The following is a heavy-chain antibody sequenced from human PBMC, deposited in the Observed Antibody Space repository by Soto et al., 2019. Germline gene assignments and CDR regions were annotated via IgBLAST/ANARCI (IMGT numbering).Heavy chain of an antibody. D-gene: IGHD2-15*01. V-gene: IGHV3-23*01. CDR2: ISGSGGST. CDR3: AKDVVYCSGGSCYGFAGYFDY. CDR1: GFTFSSYA. J-gene: IGHJ4*02. Sequence: GGSLRLSCAASGFTFSSYAMSWVRQAPGKGLEWVSAISGSGGSTYYADSVKGRFTISRDNSKNTLYLQMNSLRAEDTAVYYCAKDVVYCSGGSCYGFAGYFDYWGQGTLVTVSS.